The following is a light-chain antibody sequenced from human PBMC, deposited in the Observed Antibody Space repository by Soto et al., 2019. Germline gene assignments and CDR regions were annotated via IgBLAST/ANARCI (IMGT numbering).Light chain of an antibody. CDR2: AAS. CDR1: QRVSNH. CDR3: QQYNNWLRT. Sequence: ETVMPQSPVTLSVSPGDTATLSCRASQRVSNHFAWYQQKPGQAPRLLIYAASTRATGIPARFSGSGSGTEFTLTISSLQSEDFAVYYCQQYNNWLRTFGQGTKVDI. V-gene: IGKV3-15*01. J-gene: IGKJ1*01.